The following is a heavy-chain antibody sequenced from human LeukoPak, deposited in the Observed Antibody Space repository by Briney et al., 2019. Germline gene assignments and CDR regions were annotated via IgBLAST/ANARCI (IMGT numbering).Heavy chain of an antibody. CDR2: FSTYNGDT. D-gene: IGHD3-16*01. J-gene: IGHJ3*01. Sequence: ASVRVSCKASGYTFTNYGINWVRQAPGQRPEWMGWFSTYNGDTKYAQKLKGRVTLTADTLTSTAYMELRTLISDDTATYYCAMGKGESTWGGADVYDVWGQGTTVIVSS. CDR1: GYTFTNYG. V-gene: IGHV1-18*01. CDR3: AMGKGESTWGGADVYDV.